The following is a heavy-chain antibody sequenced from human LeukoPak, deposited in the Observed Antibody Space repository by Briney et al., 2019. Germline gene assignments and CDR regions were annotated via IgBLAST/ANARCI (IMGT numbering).Heavy chain of an antibody. CDR3: ARDKPPPYYYDSSGYYGGHNWFDP. CDR2: IYTSGST. J-gene: IGHJ5*02. Sequence: SETLSLTCTVSGGSISSYYWSWIRQPAGKGLEWIGRIYTSGSTNYNPSLKSRVTMSVDTSKNQFSLKLSSVTAADTAVYYCARDKPPPYYYDSSGYYGGHNWFDPWGQGTLVTVSS. D-gene: IGHD3-22*01. V-gene: IGHV4-4*07. CDR1: GGSISSYY.